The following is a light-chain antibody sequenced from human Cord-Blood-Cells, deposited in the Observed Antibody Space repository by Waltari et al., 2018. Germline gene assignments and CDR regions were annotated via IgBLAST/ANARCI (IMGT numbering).Light chain of an antibody. V-gene: IGLV2-14*01. J-gene: IGLJ1*01. CDR1: SSDVGGYNY. Sequence: QSALTQPASVSGSPVQSITIPCTGTSSDVGGYNYVSWYQQHPGKAPKRMIYEVSNRPSGVSNRFSGSKSGNTASLTISGLQAEDEADYYCSSYTSSSTQVFGTGTKVTVL. CDR3: SSYTSSSTQV. CDR2: EVS.